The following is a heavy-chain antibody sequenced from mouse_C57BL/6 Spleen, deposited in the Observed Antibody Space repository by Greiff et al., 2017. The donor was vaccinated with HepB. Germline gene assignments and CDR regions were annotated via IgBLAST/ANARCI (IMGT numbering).Heavy chain of an antibody. J-gene: IGHJ2*01. CDR2: IHPNSGST. V-gene: IGHV1-64*01. CDR3: ARETGGTGYFDY. D-gene: IGHD4-1*01. Sequence: QVQLQQPGAELVKPGASVKLSCKASGYTFTSYWMHWVKQRPGQGLEWIGMIHPNSGSTNYNEKFKSKATLTVDKSSSTAYMQLSSLTSEDSAVYYCARETGGTGYFDYWGQGTTLTVSS. CDR1: GYTFTSYW.